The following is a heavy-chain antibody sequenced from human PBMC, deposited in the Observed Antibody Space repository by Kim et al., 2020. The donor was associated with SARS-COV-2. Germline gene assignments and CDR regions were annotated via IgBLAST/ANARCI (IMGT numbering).Heavy chain of an antibody. CDR1: GFTSSGST. CDR3: TRVNTIPGGWYDSFD. J-gene: IGHJ3*02. Sequence: GGSLRLSCAASGFTSSGSTIHWVRQASGKGLEWVGRIRSKANSYATAYVASVKNRLTISRDDSKNTAYLQMNSLKTEDTFVYYCTRVNTIPGGWYDSFD. CDR2: IRSKANSYAT. V-gene: IGHV3-73*01. D-gene: IGHD6-19*01.